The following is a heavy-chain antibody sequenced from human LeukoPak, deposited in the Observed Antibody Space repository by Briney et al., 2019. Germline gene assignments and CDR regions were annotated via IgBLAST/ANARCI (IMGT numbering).Heavy chain of an antibody. CDR1: GYTFTSYG. D-gene: IGHD2-2*01. CDR3: ARDLNTQDIVVVPAAPYYYYYGMDV. CDR2: ISAYNGNT. Sequence: GASVKVSCKASGYTFTSYGISWVRQAPGQGLEWMGWISAYNGNTNYAQKLQGRVTMTTDTSTSTAYMELRGLRSDDTAVYYCARDLNTQDIVVVPAAPYYYYYGMDVWGQGTTVTVSS. J-gene: IGHJ6*02. V-gene: IGHV1-18*01.